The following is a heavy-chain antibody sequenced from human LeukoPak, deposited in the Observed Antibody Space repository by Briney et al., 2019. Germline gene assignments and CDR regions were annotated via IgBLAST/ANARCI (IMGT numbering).Heavy chain of an antibody. CDR3: ARLFKPLGSQLNWGKDNWFDP. J-gene: IGHJ5*02. CDR1: GGSISSSSYY. D-gene: IGHD7-27*01. V-gene: IGHV4-39*07. CDR2: IYYSGST. Sequence: SETLSLTCTVSGGSISSSSYYWGWIRQPPGKGLEWIGSIYYSGSTYYNPSLKSRVTISVDTSKNQFSLKLSSVTAADTAVYYCARLFKPLGSQLNWGKDNWFDPWGQGTLVTVSS.